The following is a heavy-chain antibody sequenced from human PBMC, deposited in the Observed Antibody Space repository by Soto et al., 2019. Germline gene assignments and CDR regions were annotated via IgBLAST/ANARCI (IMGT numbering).Heavy chain of an antibody. CDR3: ARTGHLFDY. Sequence: PSGTLSLTCAVHGGSFSDYYWSWIRQPPGKGLEWIGEINYSGRTNYNPSLKSRVTISVDTSKNQFPLTLSSMTAADTAVYYCARTGHLFDYWGQGISVNGSS. V-gene: IGHV4-34*01. CDR2: INYSGRT. J-gene: IGHJ4*02. CDR1: GGSFSDYY.